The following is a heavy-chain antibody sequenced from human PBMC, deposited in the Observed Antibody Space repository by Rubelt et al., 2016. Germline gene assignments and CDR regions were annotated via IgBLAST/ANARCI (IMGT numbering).Heavy chain of an antibody. CDR2: ISGSGGST. J-gene: IGHJ4*02. Sequence: EVQLVESGGGLVQPGGSLRLSCAASGFTFSSYAMSWVRQAPGKGLEWVSAISGSGGSTYYADSVKGRFTISRDNSKNTLYLQMNSLGAEDTAVYYCAKELGYCSGGSCSTFDYWGQGTLVTVSS. D-gene: IGHD2-15*01. CDR3: AKELGYCSGGSCSTFDY. V-gene: IGHV3-23*04. CDR1: GFTFSSYA.